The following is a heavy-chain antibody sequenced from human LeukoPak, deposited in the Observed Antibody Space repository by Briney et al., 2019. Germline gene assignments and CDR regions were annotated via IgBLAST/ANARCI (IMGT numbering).Heavy chain of an antibody. CDR3: ARGLPPDPFDY. Sequence: PGGSLRLSCAASGFTFSSYGMHWVRQAPGKGLEWVAVISYDGSNKYYADSVKGRFTISRDNAKNSLYLQMNSLRAEDTAVYYCARGLPPDPFDYWGQGTLVTVSS. J-gene: IGHJ4*02. CDR1: GFTFSSYG. V-gene: IGHV3-30*03. CDR2: ISYDGSNK.